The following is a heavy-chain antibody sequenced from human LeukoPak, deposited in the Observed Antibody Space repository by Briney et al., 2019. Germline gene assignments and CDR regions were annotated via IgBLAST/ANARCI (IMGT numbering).Heavy chain of an antibody. J-gene: IGHJ4*02. V-gene: IGHV6-1*01. CDR3: ARTWYYYDSSGYDGTFDY. Sequence: SQTLSLTCAISGDSVSSNSAAWNWIRQSPSRGLEWLGRTYYRSKWYNDYAVSVKSRITINPDTSKNQFSLQLNSVTPEDTAVYYCARTWYYYDSSGYDGTFDYWGQGTLVTVSS. D-gene: IGHD3-22*01. CDR2: TYYRSKWYN. CDR1: GDSVSSNSAA.